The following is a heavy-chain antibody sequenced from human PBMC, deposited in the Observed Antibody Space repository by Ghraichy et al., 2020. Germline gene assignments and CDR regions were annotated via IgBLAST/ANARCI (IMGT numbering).Heavy chain of an antibody. J-gene: IGHJ4*02. CDR2: IYYSGST. CDR3: ARHEGPYGSGKDFDY. D-gene: IGHD3-10*01. CDR1: GGSISSSSYY. V-gene: IGHV4-39*01. Sequence: SETLSLTCTVSGGSISSSSYYWGWIRQPPGKGLEWIGSIYYSGSTYYNPSLKSRVTISVDTSKNQFSLKLSSVTAADTAVYYCARHEGPYGSGKDFDYWGQGTLVTVSS.